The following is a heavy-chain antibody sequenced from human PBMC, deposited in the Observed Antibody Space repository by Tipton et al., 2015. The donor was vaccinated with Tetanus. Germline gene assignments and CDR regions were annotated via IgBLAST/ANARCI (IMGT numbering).Heavy chain of an antibody. CDR3: ARATEHDIMTGYDN. J-gene: IGHJ4*02. CDR2: IFYAGST. V-gene: IGHV4-59*01. CDR1: GVSISSYY. D-gene: IGHD3-9*01. Sequence: GSLRLSCTVSGVSISSYYWSWIRQSPGKGLEWIGYIFYAGSTNSNPSLKSRVTISVDKAKNQFSLKLTSVTAADTAVYYCARATEHDIMTGYDNWGPGTQVTVSS.